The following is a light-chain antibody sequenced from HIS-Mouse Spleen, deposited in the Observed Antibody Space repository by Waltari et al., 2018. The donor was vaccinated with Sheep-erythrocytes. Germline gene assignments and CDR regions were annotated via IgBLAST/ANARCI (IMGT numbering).Light chain of an antibody. CDR1: QSVSSY. J-gene: IGKJ2*01. Sequence: EIVLTQSPATLSFSPGERATLSYRASQSVSSYLAWYQQKPGQAPRLLIYDASNRATGIPARFSGSGSGTDFTLTISSLEPEDFAVYYCQQRSNWYTFGQGTKLEIK. V-gene: IGKV3-11*01. CDR3: QQRSNWYT. CDR2: DAS.